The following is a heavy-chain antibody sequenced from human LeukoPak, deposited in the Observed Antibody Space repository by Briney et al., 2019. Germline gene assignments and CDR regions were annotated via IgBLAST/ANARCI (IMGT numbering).Heavy chain of an antibody. Sequence: SETLSLTCAVYGGSFSGYYWSWIRQPPGKGLEWIGEINHSGSTNYNPSLKSRVTISVDTSKNQFSLKLSSVTAADTAVYYCARRITIFGVVIGARLTEYFQHWGQGTLVTVSS. CDR2: INHSGST. D-gene: IGHD3-3*01. V-gene: IGHV4-34*01. CDR1: GGSFSGYY. J-gene: IGHJ1*01. CDR3: ARRITIFGVVIGARLTEYFQH.